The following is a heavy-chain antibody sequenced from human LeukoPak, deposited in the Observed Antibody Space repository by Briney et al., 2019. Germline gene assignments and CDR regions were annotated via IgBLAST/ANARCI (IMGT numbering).Heavy chain of an antibody. CDR1: GFTFDDYA. V-gene: IGHV3-9*01. D-gene: IGHD6-19*01. Sequence: PGGSLRLSCAAPGFTFDDYAMHWVRQAPGKGLEWVSGISWNSGSIGYADSVKGRFTISRDNAKNSLYLQMNSLRAEDTALYYCAKVNTVAGGFDYWGQGTLVTVSS. J-gene: IGHJ4*02. CDR2: ISWNSGSI. CDR3: AKVNTVAGGFDY.